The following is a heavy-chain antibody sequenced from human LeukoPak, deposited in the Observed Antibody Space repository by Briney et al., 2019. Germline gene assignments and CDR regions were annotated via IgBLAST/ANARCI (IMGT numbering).Heavy chain of an antibody. CDR2: IGDSGGST. D-gene: IGHD2-8*01. J-gene: IGHJ4*02. Sequence: GGSLRLSCAASGFTFSSYAMSWVRQAPGKGLEWVSAIGDSGGSTYDADSVKGRFTIPRDNSKNTLYLQINRLRAEDTAVYYCAKDTSIGRYCTNGVCSPFDYWGQGTLVTVSS. CDR3: AKDTSIGRYCTNGVCSPFDY. V-gene: IGHV3-23*01. CDR1: GFTFSSYA.